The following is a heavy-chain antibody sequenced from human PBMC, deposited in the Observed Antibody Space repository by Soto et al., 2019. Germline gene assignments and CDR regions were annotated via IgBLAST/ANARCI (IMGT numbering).Heavy chain of an antibody. V-gene: IGHV3-30*03. CDR2: ISYDGSNK. D-gene: IGHD3-16*01. J-gene: IGHJ6*02. CDR1: GFTFSSYG. Sequence: LRLSCAASGFTFSSYGMHWVRQAPGKGLEWVAVISYDGSNKYYADSVKGRFTISRDNSKNTLYLQMNSLRAEDTAVYYCAVGYYYYGMDVWGQGTTVTVSS. CDR3: AVGYYYYGMDV.